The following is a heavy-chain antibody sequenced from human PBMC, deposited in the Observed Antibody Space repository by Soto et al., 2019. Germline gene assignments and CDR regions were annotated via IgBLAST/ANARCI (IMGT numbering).Heavy chain of an antibody. CDR1: GFTFSSYA. D-gene: IGHD5-18*01. CDR2: ISYDGSNK. Sequence: PGGSLRLSCAASGFTFSSYAMHWVLQAPGKGLEWVAVISYDGSNKYYADSVKGRFTISRDNSKNTLYLQMNSLRAEDTAVYYCAREGRNVDTAMDDAFDIWGQGTMVTVSS. CDR3: AREGRNVDTAMDDAFDI. J-gene: IGHJ3*02. V-gene: IGHV3-30-3*01.